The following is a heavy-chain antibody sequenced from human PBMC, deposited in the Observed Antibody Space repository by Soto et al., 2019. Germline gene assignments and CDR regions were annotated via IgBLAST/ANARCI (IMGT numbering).Heavy chain of an antibody. CDR2: ISYDGSNK. CDR1: GFTFSSYA. J-gene: IGHJ6*02. V-gene: IGHV3-30-3*01. D-gene: IGHD2-15*01. Sequence: QVQLVESGGGVVQPGRSLRLSCAASGFTFSSYAMHWVRQAPGKGLEWVAVISYDGSNKYDADSVKGRFTISRDNSKNTLELQMNSRRAEDTAVYYWARDRGPYGMDVWGQGTTVTVSS. CDR3: ARDRGPYGMDV.